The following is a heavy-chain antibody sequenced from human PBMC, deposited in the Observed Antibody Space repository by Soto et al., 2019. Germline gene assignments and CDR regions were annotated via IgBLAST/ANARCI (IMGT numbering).Heavy chain of an antibody. D-gene: IGHD5-18*01. CDR1: GYTFTSYG. CDR2: ISAYNGNT. CDR3: ARDLIKRGIQLWFDTPFDY. J-gene: IGHJ4*02. Sequence: GASVKVSCKASGYTFTSYGISWVRQAPGQGLEWMEWISAYNGNTNYAQKLQGRVTMTTDTSTSTAYMELRSLRSDGTAVYYCARDLIKRGIQLWFDTPFDYWGQGTLVTVSS. V-gene: IGHV1-18*04.